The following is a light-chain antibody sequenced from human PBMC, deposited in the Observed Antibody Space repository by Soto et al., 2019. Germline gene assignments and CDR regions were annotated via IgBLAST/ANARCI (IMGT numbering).Light chain of an antibody. Sequence: QSVLTQPASVSGSPGQSITISCTGTSSDVGNYNLVSWYQQHPGKAPKLMIYEGSKRPSGVSNRFSGSKSGNTASLTISILQAEDEADYYCSSYAGSSTYVFETGTKVTV. J-gene: IGLJ1*01. V-gene: IGLV2-23*01. CDR2: EGS. CDR3: SSYAGSSTYV. CDR1: SSDVGNYNL.